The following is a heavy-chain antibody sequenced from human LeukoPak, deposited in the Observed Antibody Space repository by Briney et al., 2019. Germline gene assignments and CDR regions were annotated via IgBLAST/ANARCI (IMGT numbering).Heavy chain of an antibody. D-gene: IGHD2-21*01. V-gene: IGHV1-3*01. Sequence: SVKLSCNASAYTFTNYVVHWVRQAHGQRPEWMGWINVGNGDTKYSQNFQGRVTITRDTSASTAYMELSRLTSEDTALYYCARDDCGDTCYPGGYWGEGTLVTVSS. CDR1: AYTFTNYV. CDR2: INVGNGDT. CDR3: ARDDCGDTCYPGGY. J-gene: IGHJ4*02.